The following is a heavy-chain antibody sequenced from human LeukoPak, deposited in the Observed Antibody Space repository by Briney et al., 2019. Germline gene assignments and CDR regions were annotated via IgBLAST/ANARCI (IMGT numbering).Heavy chain of an antibody. D-gene: IGHD2-2*02. J-gene: IGHJ4*02. Sequence: PSETLSLTCAVYGGSFSGYYWSWIRQPPGKGLEWIGEINHSGSTNYNPSLKSRVTISVDTSKNQFSLKLSSVTAADTAVYYCARGGYCSSTSCYRRGRYYFDYWGQGTLVTVSS. CDR1: GGSFSGYY. CDR2: INHSGST. CDR3: ARGGYCSSTSCYRRGRYYFDY. V-gene: IGHV4-34*01.